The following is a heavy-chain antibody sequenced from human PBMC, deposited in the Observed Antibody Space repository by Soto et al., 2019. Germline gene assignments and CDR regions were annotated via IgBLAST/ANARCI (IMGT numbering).Heavy chain of an antibody. D-gene: IGHD3-3*01. V-gene: IGHV1-18*01. J-gene: IGHJ6*02. Sequence: ASVKVSCKASGYTFTSYGISWVRQAPGQGLEWMGWISAYNGNTNYAQKLQGRVTMTTDTSTSTAYMELRSLRSDDTAVYYCARSTYYDFWSGIYGMDVWGQGTTVTVSS. CDR2: ISAYNGNT. CDR3: ARSTYYDFWSGIYGMDV. CDR1: GYTFTSYG.